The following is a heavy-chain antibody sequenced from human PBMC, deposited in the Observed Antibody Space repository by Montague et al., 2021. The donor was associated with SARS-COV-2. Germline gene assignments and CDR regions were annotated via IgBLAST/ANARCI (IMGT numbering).Heavy chain of an antibody. V-gene: IGHV4-39*01. J-gene: IGHJ4*02. CDR3: ARHRRGISGSDS. CDR2: IHHTENT. D-gene: IGHD3-3*01. CDR1: GGSTGSEDYW. Sequence: SETLSLTCTVSGGSTGSEDYWWDWIRQPPGKGLEWIGNIHHTENTYYNPSLKNRVTISADTSKKQFSLSLNSVTAADTAIYYCARHRRGISGSDSWGLGTLVTVSS.